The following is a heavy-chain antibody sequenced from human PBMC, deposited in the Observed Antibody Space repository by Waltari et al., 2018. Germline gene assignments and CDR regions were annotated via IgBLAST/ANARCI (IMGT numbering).Heavy chain of an antibody. V-gene: IGHV4-61*02. J-gene: IGHJ5*02. Sequence: QVQLQESGPGLVTPSQTLSLTCTVSGDSVSGGSYFWNWIRQPAGKGLEWIARIYTTGRTDYNPSLQSRVTISADTSKNELSLKMSSVTAADTAVYYCARSGYDSTEGWLDPWGPGTMVTVSS. D-gene: IGHD3-22*01. CDR2: IYTTGRT. CDR3: ARSGYDSTEGWLDP. CDR1: GDSVSGGSYF.